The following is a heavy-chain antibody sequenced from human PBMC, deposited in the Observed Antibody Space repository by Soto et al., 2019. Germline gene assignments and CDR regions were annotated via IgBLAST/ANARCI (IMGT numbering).Heavy chain of an antibody. CDR3: AREDPYYGSGPNWFDP. CDR2: ISSSGSTI. Sequence: HPSETLRLSCAASGFTFSSYEMNWVRQAPGKGLEWVSYISSSGSTIYYADSVKGRFTISRDNAKNSLYLQMNSLRAEDTAVYYCAREDPYYGSGPNWFDPWGQGTLVTVSS. J-gene: IGHJ5*02. D-gene: IGHD3-10*01. V-gene: IGHV3-48*03. CDR1: GFTFSSYE.